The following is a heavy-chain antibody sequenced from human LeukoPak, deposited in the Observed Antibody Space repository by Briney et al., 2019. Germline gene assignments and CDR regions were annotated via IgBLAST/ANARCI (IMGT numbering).Heavy chain of an antibody. V-gene: IGHV3-53*01. J-gene: IGHJ3*02. D-gene: IGHD4-23*01. CDR3: ARDADYGGSPDAFDI. Sequence: PGGSLRLSCAASGLTVSGNHMSWVRQAPGKGLNWVSIIYSGGTTYYADSVKGRFTISRDNSKNTLYLQMNSLRAEDTAVYYCARDADYGGSPDAFDIWGRGTIVTVSS. CDR1: GLTVSGNH. CDR2: IYSGGTT.